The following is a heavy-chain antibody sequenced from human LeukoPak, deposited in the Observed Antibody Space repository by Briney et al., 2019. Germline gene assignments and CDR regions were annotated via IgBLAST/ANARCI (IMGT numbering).Heavy chain of an antibody. CDR2: IKQDGSEK. CDR1: GFTFSSYW. D-gene: IGHD3-16*01. Sequence: GGSLRLSCAASGFTFSSYWMSWVRQAPGKGLEWVANIKQDGSEKCYVDSVKGRFTISRDNAKNSLYLQMNSLRAEDTAVYYCARDRAFGGVIGAFDIWGQGTMVTVSS. V-gene: IGHV3-7*01. CDR3: ARDRAFGGVIGAFDI. J-gene: IGHJ3*02.